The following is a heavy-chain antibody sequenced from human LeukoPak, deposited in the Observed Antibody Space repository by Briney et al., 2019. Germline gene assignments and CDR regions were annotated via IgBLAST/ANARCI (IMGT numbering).Heavy chain of an antibody. CDR3: ANERVTPAAFDF. D-gene: IGHD4-11*01. CDR1: GFTFSRYS. V-gene: IGHV3-21*05. CDR2: ITGGLNNI. J-gene: IGHJ3*01. Sequence: GRSLRLSWAASGFTFSRYSMNSVRQAPGKGLGWVSYITGGLNNINHADSVKGRSTTSTTTAKHSLYIQMTCLRAEATAIYFCANERVTPAAFDFWGQGKM.